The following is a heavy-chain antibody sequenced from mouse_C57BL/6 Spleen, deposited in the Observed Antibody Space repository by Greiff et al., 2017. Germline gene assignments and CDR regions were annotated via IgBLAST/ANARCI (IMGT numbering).Heavy chain of an antibody. CDR1: GYSITSGYD. Sequence: VQLKQSGPGMVKPSQSLSLTCTVTGYSITSGYDWHWIRHFPGNKLEWMGYISYSGSTNYNPSLKSRISITHDTSKNHFFLKLNSVTTEDTATYYCARGRDYDGYAMDYWGQGTSVTVSS. CDR2: ISYSGST. D-gene: IGHD2-4*01. CDR3: ARGRDYDGYAMDY. J-gene: IGHJ4*01. V-gene: IGHV3-1*01.